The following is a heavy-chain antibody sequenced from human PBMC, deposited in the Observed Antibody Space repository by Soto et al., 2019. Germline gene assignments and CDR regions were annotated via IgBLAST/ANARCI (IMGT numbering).Heavy chain of an antibody. CDR3: ARGNERVYAAALYYGMDV. CDR2: INHSGST. Sequence: SETLSLTCAVYGGSFSGYYWSWIRQPPGKGLEWIGEINHSGSTNYNPSLKSRVTISVDTSKNQFSLKLSSVTAADTAVYYCARGNERVYAAALYYGMDVWGQGTTVTVSS. J-gene: IGHJ6*02. CDR1: GGSFSGYY. V-gene: IGHV4-34*01. D-gene: IGHD2-8*01.